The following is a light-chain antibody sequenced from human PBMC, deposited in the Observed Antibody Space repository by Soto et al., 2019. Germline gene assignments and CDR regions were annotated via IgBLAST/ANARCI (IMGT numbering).Light chain of an antibody. J-gene: IGKJ3*01. CDR1: QSISSY. V-gene: IGKV1-39*01. CDR3: QQSFRTPFT. CDR2: AAS. Sequence: DIQMTQSPSSLSASVGDRGNITCRASQSISSYLNWYQQKPGKAPKLLVYAASRLQSGVPSRFSCTGFGRDFTLTISSLQPEDFATYYCQQSFRTPFTFGPGNKLDIK.